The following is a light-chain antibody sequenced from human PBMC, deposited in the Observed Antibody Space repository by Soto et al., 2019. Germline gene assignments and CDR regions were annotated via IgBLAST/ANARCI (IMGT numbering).Light chain of an antibody. V-gene: IGKV3-11*01. CDR3: QQRSNWLGT. CDR1: QSVSSY. J-gene: IGKJ5*01. CDR2: DAS. Sequence: EIVVTQSPATLSLSPGERATLSCRASQSVSSYLAWYQQKPGQAPRLLIYDASNRATGIPARFSGSGSGTDFTLTISSLEPEDFAVYYCQQRSNWLGTFGHGTRLEIK.